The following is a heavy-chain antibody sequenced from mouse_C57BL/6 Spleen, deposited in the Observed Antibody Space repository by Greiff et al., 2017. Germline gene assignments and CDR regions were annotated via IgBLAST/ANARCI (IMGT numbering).Heavy chain of an antibody. V-gene: IGHV1-85*01. D-gene: IGHD1-1*01. J-gene: IGHJ2*01. Sequence: VQLQQSGPELVKPGASVKLSCKASGYTFTSYDINWVKQRPGQGLEWIGWIYPRAGSTKYNEKFKGKATLTVDTSSSTAYMELHSLTSEDSAVYFCARGAVVAFDYWGQGTTLTVSS. CDR1: GYTFTSYD. CDR2: IYPRAGST. CDR3: ARGAVVAFDY.